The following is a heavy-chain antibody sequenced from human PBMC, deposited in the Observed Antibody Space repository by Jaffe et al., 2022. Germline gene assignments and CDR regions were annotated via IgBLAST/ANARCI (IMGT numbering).Heavy chain of an antibody. CDR2: IYHSGST. J-gene: IGHJ4*02. Sequence: QVQLQESGPGLVKPSETLSLTCAVSGYSISSGYYWGWIRQPPGKGLEWIGSIYHSGSTYYNPSLKSRVTISVDTSKNQFSLKLSSVTAADTAVYYCASYSTYYYDSSGYYYGRPGDSWGQGTLVTVSS. CDR3: ASYSTYYYDSSGYYYGRPGDS. D-gene: IGHD3-22*01. V-gene: IGHV4-38-2*01. CDR1: GYSISSGYY.